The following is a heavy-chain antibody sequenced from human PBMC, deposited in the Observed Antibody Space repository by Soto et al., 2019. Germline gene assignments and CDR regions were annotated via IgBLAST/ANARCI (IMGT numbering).Heavy chain of an antibody. Sequence: ASVKVSCKASGYTFTSYAMHWVRQAPGQRLEWMGWINAANGDTKYSQKFQGRVTFTRDTSASTAYMELSSLRSEDMAVYYCARDFRMIMFGGVIVSGSGMDVWGQGTTVTVSS. CDR2: INAANGDT. D-gene: IGHD3-16*02. CDR3: ARDFRMIMFGGVIVSGSGMDV. CDR1: GYTFTSYA. J-gene: IGHJ6*02. V-gene: IGHV1-3*01.